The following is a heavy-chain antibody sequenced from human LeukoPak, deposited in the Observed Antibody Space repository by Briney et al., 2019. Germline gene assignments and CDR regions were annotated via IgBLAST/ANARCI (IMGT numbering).Heavy chain of an antibody. CDR3: AKYYDSWSGYYDY. V-gene: IGHV3-30*18. D-gene: IGHD3-3*01. CDR1: GFTFSRYG. J-gene: IGHJ4*02. Sequence: GRSLRLSCAASGFTFSRYGMHWVRQAPGKGLELVAVISYDENHKYYADSVKGRFTISRDNSKNTLYLQMNSLRAEDTAVYYCAKYYDSWSGYYDYWGQGTLVTVSS. CDR2: ISYDENHK.